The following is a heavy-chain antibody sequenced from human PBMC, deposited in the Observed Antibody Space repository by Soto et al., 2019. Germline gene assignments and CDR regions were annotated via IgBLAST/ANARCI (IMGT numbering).Heavy chain of an antibody. Sequence: QVQLVESGGGVVQPGRSLRLSCAASGFTFSSYAMHWVRQAPGKGLEWVAVISYDGSNKYYAASVKGRFTISRDNYKLPLYLQMNSLRAEDTAVYYCARGYYDFWSGYDYYYGMDVWGQGTTVTVSS. CDR2: ISYDGSNK. CDR1: GFTFSSYA. V-gene: IGHV3-30-3*01. D-gene: IGHD3-3*01. J-gene: IGHJ6*02. CDR3: ARGYYDFWSGYDYYYGMDV.